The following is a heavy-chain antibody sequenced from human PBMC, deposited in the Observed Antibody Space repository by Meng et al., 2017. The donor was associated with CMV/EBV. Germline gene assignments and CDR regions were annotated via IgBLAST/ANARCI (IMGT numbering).Heavy chain of an antibody. Sequence: GGSLRLSCAASGFTFSSYGMNWVRQAPGKGLEWVSYISSSGSTIYYADSVKGRFTISRDNAKNSLYLQMNSLRAEDTAVYYCARGTYDFWSGYYMGLDYWGQGTLVTVSS. V-gene: IGHV3-48*03. CDR1: GFTFSSYG. D-gene: IGHD3-3*01. CDR3: ARGTYDFWSGYYMGLDY. J-gene: IGHJ4*02. CDR2: ISSSGSTI.